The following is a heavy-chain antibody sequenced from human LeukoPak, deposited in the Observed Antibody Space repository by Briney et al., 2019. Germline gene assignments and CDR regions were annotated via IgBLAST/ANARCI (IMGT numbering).Heavy chain of an antibody. Sequence: ASVRVSCKASGYTFTRYGITWVRQAPGQGLEWMGWIITYNGDTKYAQKFQGRVTMTTDTSTSTAYMELRSLRSDDTAVYYCARDPSNTSGWYIYFDYWGQGTLVTVSS. CDR2: IITYNGDT. CDR1: GYTFTRYG. V-gene: IGHV1-18*01. CDR3: ARDPSNTSGWYIYFDY. J-gene: IGHJ4*02. D-gene: IGHD6-19*01.